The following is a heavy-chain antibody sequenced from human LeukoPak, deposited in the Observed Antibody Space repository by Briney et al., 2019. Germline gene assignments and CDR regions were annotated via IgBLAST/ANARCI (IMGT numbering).Heavy chain of an antibody. D-gene: IGHD2-21*02. CDR3: ARVVTANWFDP. J-gene: IGHJ5*02. Sequence: SQTLSLTCAASGGSISSGGYSWSWLRQPPGKGLEWIGYIYYSGSTYYNPSLKSRVTISVDRSKNQFSLKLSSVTAADTAVYYCARVVTANWFDPWGQGTLVTVSS. CDR1: GGSISSGGYS. V-gene: IGHV4-30-2*01. CDR2: IYYSGST.